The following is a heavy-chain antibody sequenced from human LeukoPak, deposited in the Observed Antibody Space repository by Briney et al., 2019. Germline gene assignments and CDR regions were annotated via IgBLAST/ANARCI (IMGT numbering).Heavy chain of an antibody. D-gene: IGHD1-26*01. J-gene: IGHJ4*02. V-gene: IGHV1-69*13. CDR2: IIPIFGTA. CDR3: ARGGTSGSYYGSFY. Sequence: TVKVSCKASGGTFSSYAISWVRQAPGQGLERMGGIIPIFGTANYAQKFQGRVTITADESTSTAYMELSSLRSEDTAVYYCARGGTSGSYYGSFYWGQGTLVTVSS. CDR1: GGTFSSYA.